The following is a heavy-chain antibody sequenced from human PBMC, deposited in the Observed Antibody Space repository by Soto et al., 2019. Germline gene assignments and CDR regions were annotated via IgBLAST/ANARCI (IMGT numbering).Heavy chain of an antibody. J-gene: IGHJ5*02. D-gene: IGHD4-4*01. Sequence: QITLKESGPTLVKPTQTLTLTCTFAGFSLTTGDAGVGGIRQTPGKALEWLALIYWNGDSRYSPSLKSSITSTKGTSTNQVVLRMTNLDPVDPAKYYCALRGYGNDPRDNWFDPWGQGILVIVSS. CDR1: GFSLTTGDAG. V-gene: IGHV2-5*01. CDR2: IYWNGDS. CDR3: ALRGYGNDPRDNWFDP.